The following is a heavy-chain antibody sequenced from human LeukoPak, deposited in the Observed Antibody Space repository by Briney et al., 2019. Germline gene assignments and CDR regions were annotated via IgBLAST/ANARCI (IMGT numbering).Heavy chain of an antibody. CDR2: IKSKTDGGTT. CDR1: GFTFSSYG. J-gene: IGHJ4*02. V-gene: IGHV3-15*01. D-gene: IGHD3-10*01. Sequence: GGSLRLSCAASGFTFSSYGMHWVRQAPGKGLEWVGRIKSKTDGGTTDHAAPVKGRFTISRDDSKNTLYLQMNSLKTEDTAVYYCRVWFGELLYFDYWGQGTLVTVSS. CDR3: RVWFGELLYFDY.